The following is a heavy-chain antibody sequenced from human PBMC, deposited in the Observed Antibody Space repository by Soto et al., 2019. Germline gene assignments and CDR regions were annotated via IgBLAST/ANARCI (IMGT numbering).Heavy chain of an antibody. V-gene: IGHV3-23*05. CDR2: INGGGYGT. CDR1: GFTFTSYA. Sequence: PGGSLRLSCAASGFTFTSYAISWVRQAPGKGLEWVATINGGGYGTYADSVKGRFTVSRDISKNTWYLQMNSLRAKDTAIYYCARLGYCSSTSCPAYDYWGQGSLVTVSS. D-gene: IGHD2-2*01. J-gene: IGHJ4*02. CDR3: ARLGYCSSTSCPAYDY.